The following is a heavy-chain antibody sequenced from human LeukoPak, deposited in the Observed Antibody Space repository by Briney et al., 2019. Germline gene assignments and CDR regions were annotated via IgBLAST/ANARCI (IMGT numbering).Heavy chain of an antibody. CDR1: QFTFNGSW. J-gene: IGHJ4*02. CDR3: AIWTSGNY. Sequence: GGSLRLSCADSQFTFNGSWMNWVRQAPGKGLEWVANMDPIGSQKRYVDSVRGRFTITKDNPGASLYLDMHSLRAEDTAIYYCAIWTSGNYWGQGTLVTVSS. V-gene: IGHV3-7*01. D-gene: IGHD1-1*01. CDR2: MDPIGSQK.